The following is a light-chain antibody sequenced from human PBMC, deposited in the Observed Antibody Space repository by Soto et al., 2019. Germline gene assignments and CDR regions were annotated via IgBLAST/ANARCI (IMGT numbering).Light chain of an antibody. Sequence: EFVLTQSPGTLSLSPGERATLSCRASQTVRNNYLAWYQQKPGQAPRLLIYDASSRATGIPDRFSGGGSGTDFTLTISRLEPQDFAVYYCQQFSSYPLNFGGGTKVVIK. CDR3: QQFSSYPLN. J-gene: IGKJ4*01. CDR1: QTVRNNY. V-gene: IGKV3-20*01. CDR2: DAS.